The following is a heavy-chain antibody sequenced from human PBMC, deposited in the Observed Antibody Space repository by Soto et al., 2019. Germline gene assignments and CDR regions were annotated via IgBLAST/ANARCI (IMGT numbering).Heavy chain of an antibody. V-gene: IGHV1-18*01. J-gene: IGHJ6*02. CDR3: ARCIQGDYYYGMDV. CDR1: GYTFYSHS. Sequence: ASVKVSCKASGYTFYSHSISWVRQSPGQGLEWMGRINADYGNTQYAQKFRGRVTMTTDTSTTTVYMELTNLRSDDTVVYYCARCIQGDYYYGMDVWGQGTTVTVSS. CDR2: INADYGNT. D-gene: IGHD5-18*01.